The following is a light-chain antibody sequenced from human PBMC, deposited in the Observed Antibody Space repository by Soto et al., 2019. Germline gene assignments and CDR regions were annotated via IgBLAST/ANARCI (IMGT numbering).Light chain of an antibody. Sequence: EIVLTQSPATLSSFPGDRVTLSCRASQAVNTRLAWYQHKPGQAPRLLIYLTSNRAAGIPARFSGSGSGTDFTLTISDVEPEDVAVYYWHQRQSWPRTFGQGTKVDIK. J-gene: IGKJ1*01. CDR3: HQRQSWPRT. V-gene: IGKV3-11*01. CDR1: QAVNTR. CDR2: LTS.